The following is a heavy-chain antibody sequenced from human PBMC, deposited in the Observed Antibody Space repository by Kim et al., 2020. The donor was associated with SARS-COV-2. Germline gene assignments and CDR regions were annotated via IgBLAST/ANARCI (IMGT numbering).Heavy chain of an antibody. D-gene: IGHD3-22*01. J-gene: IGHJ6*02. CDR3: ARHGGDSSSYYPYYYYCTMDV. Sequence: SETLSLTCTVSGGSISSSSYYWGWIRQPPGKGLEWIGSIYYSGSTYYNPSLKSRVTISVDTSKNQFSLKLSSVTAADTAVYYCARHGGDSSSYYPYYYYCTMDVWGQGTTLTVSS. V-gene: IGHV4-39*01. CDR2: IYYSGST. CDR1: GGSISSSSYY.